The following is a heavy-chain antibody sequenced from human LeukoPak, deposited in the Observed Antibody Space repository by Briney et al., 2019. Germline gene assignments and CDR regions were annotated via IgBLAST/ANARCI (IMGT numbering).Heavy chain of an antibody. Sequence: PSETLSLTCTASGGSISSSSYYWGWIRQPPGKGLEWIGSIYYSGSTYYNPSLKSRVTISVDTSKNQFSLKLSSVTAADTAVYYCARLSPGGATLDYWGQGTLVTVSS. V-gene: IGHV4-39*01. J-gene: IGHJ4*02. CDR2: IYYSGST. CDR1: GGSISSSSYY. CDR3: ARLSPGGATLDY. D-gene: IGHD1-26*01.